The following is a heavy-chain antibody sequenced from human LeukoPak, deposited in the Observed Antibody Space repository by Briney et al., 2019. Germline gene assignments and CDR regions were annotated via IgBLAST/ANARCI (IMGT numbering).Heavy chain of an antibody. D-gene: IGHD6-13*01. CDR3: AKGHGSSWYVTNWFDP. CDR1: GFTFSSYG. V-gene: IGHV3-33*08. CDR2: IWYGGSNK. Sequence: GGSLRLSCAASGFTFSSYGTHWVRQAPGKGLEWVAVIWYGGSNKYYADSVKGRFTISRDNSKNTLYLQMNSLRAEDTAVYYCAKGHGSSWYVTNWFDPWGQGTLVTVSS. J-gene: IGHJ5*02.